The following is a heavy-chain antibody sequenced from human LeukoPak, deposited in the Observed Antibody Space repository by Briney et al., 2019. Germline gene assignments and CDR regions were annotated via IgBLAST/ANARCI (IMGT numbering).Heavy chain of an antibody. CDR3: ARGHVLRFLEWFDY. CDR1: GGSISSYY. J-gene: IGHJ4*02. Sequence: SETLSLTCTVSGGSISSYYWSWIRQPAGKGLEWIGRIYTSGSTNYNPSLKSRVTISVDTSKNQFSLKLSSVTAADTAVYYCARGHVLRFLEWFDYWGQGTLVTVSS. CDR2: IYTSGST. V-gene: IGHV4-4*07. D-gene: IGHD3-3*01.